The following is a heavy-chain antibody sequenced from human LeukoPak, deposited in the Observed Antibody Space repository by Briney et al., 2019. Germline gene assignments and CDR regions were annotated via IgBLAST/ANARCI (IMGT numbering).Heavy chain of an antibody. CDR2: IYYSGST. D-gene: IGHD1-14*01. CDR1: GGSVNSGSFY. Sequence: SETLSLTCTVSGGSVNSGSFYWSWIRQAPGKGLEYIGYIYYSGSTYYNPSLRSRVTISLDTSKNQFSLKLSSVTSADTAVYYCARDLRTVYRRENSSWFDPWGQGTLVTVSS. CDR3: ARDLRTVYRRENSSWFDP. V-gene: IGHV4-61*01. J-gene: IGHJ5*02.